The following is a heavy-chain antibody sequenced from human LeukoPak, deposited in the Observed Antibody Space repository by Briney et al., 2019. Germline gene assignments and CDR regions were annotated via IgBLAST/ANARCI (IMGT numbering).Heavy chain of an antibody. D-gene: IGHD1-26*01. Sequence: GGSLRLSCAVSGFTFSSYNMNWVRQAPGKGLEWVSALTSGGSTFYADSVKGRFTISRDNSKNTLSLQMNSLRAEDTAVYYCARESIVGLTPFLHIWGQGTMVTVSS. CDR3: ARESIVGLTPFLHI. V-gene: IGHV3-23*01. J-gene: IGHJ3*02. CDR1: GFTFSSYN. CDR2: LTSGGST.